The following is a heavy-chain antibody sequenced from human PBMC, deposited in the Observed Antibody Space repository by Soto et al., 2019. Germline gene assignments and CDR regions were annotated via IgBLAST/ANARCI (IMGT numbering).Heavy chain of an antibody. Sequence: QVQVEQSGDEVKKPGASVKVSCKASDYTFTYYGFSWVRQAPGQGLEWMGWISGYNGNTKYAEKFQGRVTMTTDTSTSTAHMELRSLRSDDTAVYYCAREGQAPYYYYGMDVWGQGTAVTVSS. V-gene: IGHV1-18*01. CDR1: DYTFTYYG. CDR2: ISGYNGNT. CDR3: AREGQAPYYYYGMDV. J-gene: IGHJ6*02.